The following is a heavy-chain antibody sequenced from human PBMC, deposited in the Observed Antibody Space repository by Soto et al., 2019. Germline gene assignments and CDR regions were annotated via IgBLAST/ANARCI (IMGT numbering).Heavy chain of an antibody. CDR3: GKERRGSGWFVCSY. CDR2: ISGKGADT. D-gene: IGHD6-19*01. J-gene: IGHJ4*02. Sequence: DVQLLESGGGLVQPGGSVRLSCAASGFTFSSYAMSWVRQAPGKGREWVSAISGKGADTPYADSVRARFTISRDNSKDTLFLQMNRLRGDGTAVYYCGKERRGSGWFVCSYWGQGIPVTVSS. V-gene: IGHV3-23*01. CDR1: GFTFSSYA.